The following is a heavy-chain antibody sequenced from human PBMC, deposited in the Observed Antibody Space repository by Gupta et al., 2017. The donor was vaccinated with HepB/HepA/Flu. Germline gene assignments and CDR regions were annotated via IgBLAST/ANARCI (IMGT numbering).Heavy chain of an antibody. D-gene: IGHD5-24*01. CDR2: IIPIFGTA. V-gene: IGHV1-69*01. Sequence: QVQLVQSGAEVQKPGSSVTVTCQASGGTFRTNTISWVRQAPGQGLEWVGGIIPIFGTASYAQKFQDRVTIIADESRTTAYMELRSLTSEDTAMYYCARDAIQLGIDGFDIWGQGTMVTVSS. J-gene: IGHJ3*02. CDR3: ARDAIQLGIDGFDI. CDR1: GGTFRTNT.